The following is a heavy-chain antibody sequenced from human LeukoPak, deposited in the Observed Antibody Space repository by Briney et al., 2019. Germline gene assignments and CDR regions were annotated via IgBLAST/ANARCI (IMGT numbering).Heavy chain of an antibody. CDR3: ARSPNRTHCSGGSCYGSEYFQH. Sequence: GGSLRLSCAASGFTFSTYAMSWVRQAPGKGLEWVSSISSSSSYIYYADSVKGRFTISRDNAKNSLYLQMNSLRAEDTAVYYCARSPNRTHCSGGSCYGSEYFQHWGQGTLVTVSS. V-gene: IGHV3-21*01. CDR2: ISSSSSYI. J-gene: IGHJ1*01. CDR1: GFTFSTYA. D-gene: IGHD2-15*01.